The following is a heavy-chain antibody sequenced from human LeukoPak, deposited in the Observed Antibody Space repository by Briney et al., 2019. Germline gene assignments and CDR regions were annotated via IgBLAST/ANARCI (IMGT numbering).Heavy chain of an antibody. V-gene: IGHV4-34*01. D-gene: IGHD3-10*01. CDR2: INHSGST. J-gene: IGHJ5*02. Sequence: SETLSLTCAVYGGSLSNYYWSWLRQPPGKGLEWIGEINHSGSTKFNPSLKSRVTILVDMSKSQFSLELRSVTAADTAVYYCARGPASGSDFAWFDPWGQGTLVTVSP. CDR3: ARGPASGSDFAWFDP. CDR1: GGSLSNYY.